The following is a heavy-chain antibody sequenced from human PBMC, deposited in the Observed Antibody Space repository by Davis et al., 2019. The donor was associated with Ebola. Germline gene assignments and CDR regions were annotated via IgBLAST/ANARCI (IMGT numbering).Heavy chain of an antibody. CDR1: GFIFRNYV. Sequence: PGGSLRLSCEPSGFIFRNYVMSWVRQAPGKGLEWVSTFGSVGDTYYSDYVKGRFAMSRDNSRGTLYLQMNSLRVEDSAIYYCVKDSSNIWFETWGQGTLVTVSS. CDR2: FGSVGDT. CDR3: VKDSSNIWFET. J-gene: IGHJ3*02. V-gene: IGHV3-23*01. D-gene: IGHD2/OR15-2a*01.